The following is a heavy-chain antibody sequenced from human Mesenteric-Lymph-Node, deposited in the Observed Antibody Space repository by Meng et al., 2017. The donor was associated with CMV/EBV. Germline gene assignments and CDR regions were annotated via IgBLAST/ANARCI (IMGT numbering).Heavy chain of an antibody. CDR1: GFNVNNKY. CDR2: IYSCDNT. V-gene: IGHV3-66*03. D-gene: IGHD4-11*01. Sequence: GESLKISCAASGFNVNNKYMSWVRQAPGKGLEWVSVIYSCDNTYYADSVKGRFTISRDNSKNTLYLQMNSLRAEDTAVYYCAKDPGLQSTGYNWFDPWGQGTLVTVSS. CDR3: AKDPGLQSTGYNWFDP. J-gene: IGHJ5*02.